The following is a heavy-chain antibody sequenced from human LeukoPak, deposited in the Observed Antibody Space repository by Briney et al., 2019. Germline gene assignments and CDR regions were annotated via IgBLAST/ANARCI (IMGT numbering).Heavy chain of an antibody. CDR2: LRYDGSNQ. V-gene: IGHV3-30*02. J-gene: IGHJ6*03. D-gene: IGHD4-11*01. Sequence: GGSLRLSCAASGFTFSSYALSWVRQAPGKGLEWVAFLRYDGSNQYYADSVKGRFTISRGNSKNTLYLQMDSLRAEDTAVYYCAKDRLQSNYYYMDVWGKGTTVTVSS. CDR3: AKDRLQSNYYYMDV. CDR1: GFTFSSYA.